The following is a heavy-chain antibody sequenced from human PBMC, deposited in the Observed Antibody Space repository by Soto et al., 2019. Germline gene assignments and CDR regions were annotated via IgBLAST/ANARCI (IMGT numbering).Heavy chain of an antibody. CDR2: IIPIFGTA. CDR1: GGTFSSYA. J-gene: IGHJ3*02. Sequence: QVRLVQSGAEVKKPGSSVKVSCKASGGTFSSYAISWVRQAPGQGLEWMGGIIPIFGTANYAQKFQGRVTITADESTSTAYMELSSLRSEDTAVYYCARGKYYDSSGYYSDDAFDIWGQGTMVTVSS. CDR3: ARGKYYDSSGYYSDDAFDI. V-gene: IGHV1-69*01. D-gene: IGHD3-22*01.